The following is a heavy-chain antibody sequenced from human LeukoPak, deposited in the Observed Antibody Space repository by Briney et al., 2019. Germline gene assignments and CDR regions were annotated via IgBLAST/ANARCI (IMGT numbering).Heavy chain of an antibody. Sequence: GESLKISCKGSGYSFTSYWIGWVRQMPGKGLEWMGIIYPGDSDTRYSPSFQGQVTISADKSISTAYLQCSSLKASDTAMYYCARVSGYSGYVLGMDVWGQGTTVTVSS. D-gene: IGHD5-12*01. V-gene: IGHV5-51*01. CDR1: GYSFTSYW. CDR3: ARVSGYSGYVLGMDV. J-gene: IGHJ6*02. CDR2: IYPGDSDT.